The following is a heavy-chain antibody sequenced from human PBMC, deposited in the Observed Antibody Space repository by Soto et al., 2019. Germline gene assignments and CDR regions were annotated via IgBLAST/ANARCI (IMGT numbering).Heavy chain of an antibody. CDR1: GGTFSSYA. Sequence: ASVKVSCKASGGTFSSYAISWVRQAPGQGLEWMGGIIPIFGTANYAQKFQGRVTITADKSTSTAYMELSSLRSEDTAVYYCARCRGYSYGYGGYYGMDVWGQGTTVTVSS. J-gene: IGHJ6*02. D-gene: IGHD5-18*01. V-gene: IGHV1-69*06. CDR3: ARCRGYSYGYGGYYGMDV. CDR2: IIPIFGTA.